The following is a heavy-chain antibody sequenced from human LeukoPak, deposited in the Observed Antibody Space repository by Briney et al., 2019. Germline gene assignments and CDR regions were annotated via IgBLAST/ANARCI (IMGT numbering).Heavy chain of an antibody. CDR2: INPNSGDT. CDR1: GYTFTGYY. J-gene: IGHJ6*03. Sequence: ASVKVSCKASGYTFTGYYMRWVRQAPGQGLEWMGWINPNSGDTNYAQKFQGRVTMTTDTSTSTAYMELRRLRSDDTAVYYCAMDYYCSGSNSYDDYYYYMDVWGKGTTVTVSS. V-gene: IGHV1-2*02. D-gene: IGHD3-10*01. CDR3: AMDYYCSGSNSYDDYYYYMDV.